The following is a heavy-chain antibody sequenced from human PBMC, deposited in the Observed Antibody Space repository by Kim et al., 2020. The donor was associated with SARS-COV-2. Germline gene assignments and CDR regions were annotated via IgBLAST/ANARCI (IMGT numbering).Heavy chain of an antibody. Sequence: YSQKFQGRVTITRDTSASTAYMELSSLRSEDTAVYYCARGGGPRSPFDYWGQGTLVTVSS. CDR3: ARGGGPRSPFDY. D-gene: IGHD3-16*01. V-gene: IGHV1-3*01. J-gene: IGHJ4*02.